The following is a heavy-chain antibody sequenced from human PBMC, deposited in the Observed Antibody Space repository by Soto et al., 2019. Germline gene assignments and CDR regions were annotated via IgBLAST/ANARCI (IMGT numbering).Heavy chain of an antibody. CDR3: ARGVVPAAMPSYYYYYMDV. CDR2: IIPILGIA. J-gene: IGHJ6*03. Sequence: QVQLVQSGAEVKKPGSSVKVSCKASGGTFSSYTISWVRQAPGQGLEWMGRIIPILGIANYAQKFQGRVTITADKSTSTANMELSSLRSEDTAVYYCARGVVPAAMPSYYYYYMDVWGKGTTVTVSS. D-gene: IGHD2-2*01. V-gene: IGHV1-69*02. CDR1: GGTFSSYT.